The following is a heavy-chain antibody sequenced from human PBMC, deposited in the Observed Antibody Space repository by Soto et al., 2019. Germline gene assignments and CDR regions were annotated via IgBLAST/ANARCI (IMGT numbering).Heavy chain of an antibody. Sequence: GGSLRLSCAASGFTFSSYGMHWVRQAPGKGLEWVAVISYDGSNKYYADSVKGRFTISRDNSKNTLYLQMNSLRAEDTAVYYCEARGGDLLDYWGQGTLVTVSS. CDR3: EARGGDLLDY. V-gene: IGHV3-30*03. D-gene: IGHD3-10*01. CDR1: GFTFSSYG. CDR2: ISYDGSNK. J-gene: IGHJ4*02.